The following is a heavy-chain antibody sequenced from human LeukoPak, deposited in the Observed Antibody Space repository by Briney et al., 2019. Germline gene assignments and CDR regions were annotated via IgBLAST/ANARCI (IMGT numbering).Heavy chain of an antibody. J-gene: IGHJ1*01. V-gene: IGHV4-39*01. D-gene: IGHD2-15*01. CDR2: IYYSGNT. CDR1: GDSISSSTYY. Sequence: PSETLSLTCTVSGDSISSSTYYWGWIRQPPGKGLGWIGSIYYSGNTYYNPHLKSRVTISVDTSKNQFSLKLSSVTAADTAVYYCASYCSGGSCTGYVQHWGQGTLVTVSS. CDR3: ASYCSGGSCTGYVQH.